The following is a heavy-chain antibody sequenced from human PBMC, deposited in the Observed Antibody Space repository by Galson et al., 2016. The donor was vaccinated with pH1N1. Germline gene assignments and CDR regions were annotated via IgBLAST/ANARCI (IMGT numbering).Heavy chain of an antibody. Sequence: PALVKPTQTLTLTRTFSGFSISSSGMGVGWIRQPPGKALEWLAVIYWDDDKSYSPSLKSRLTITKDTSKNHVVLTMTNMDPMDTATYYCAHREVMITNAFEFWGQGTMVTVSS. D-gene: IGHD3-16*01. J-gene: IGHJ3*01. CDR2: IYWDDDK. CDR1: GFSISSSGMG. CDR3: AHREVMITNAFEF. V-gene: IGHV2-5*02.